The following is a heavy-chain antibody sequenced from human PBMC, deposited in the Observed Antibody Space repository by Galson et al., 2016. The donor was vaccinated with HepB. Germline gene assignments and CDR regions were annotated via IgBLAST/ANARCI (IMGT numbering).Heavy chain of an antibody. CDR2: IYYSGST. CDR3: ARAIGRPRYCSGASCYQYYVDY. CDR1: GGSFRNYY. J-gene: IGHJ4*02. V-gene: IGHV4-59*01. D-gene: IGHD2-15*01. Sequence: SETLSLTCAVYGGSFRNYYWSWIRQPPGKGLEWIGYIYYSGSTNYDPSLKSRVTISVDTSKNQFSLKLSSVTAADPAVYYCARAIGRPRYCSGASCYQYYVDYWGQGTLVTVSS.